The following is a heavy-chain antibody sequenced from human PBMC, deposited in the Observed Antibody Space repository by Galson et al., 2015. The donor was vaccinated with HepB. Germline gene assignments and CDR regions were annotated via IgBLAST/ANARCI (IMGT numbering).Heavy chain of an antibody. D-gene: IGHD3-3*02. J-gene: IGHJ6*02. CDR3: VPSCIRPPCRFYGMDV. Sequence: SLRLSCAASGFTFSDHYMDWVRQAPGKGLEWVGRTRNKANSYTTENTATVKVRFTISREDSKNSLWLQMNSLKTVDTALYYCVPSCIRPPCRFYGMDVWGQGTTVTASS. V-gene: IGHV3-72*01. CDR2: TRNKANSYTT. CDR1: GFTFSDHY.